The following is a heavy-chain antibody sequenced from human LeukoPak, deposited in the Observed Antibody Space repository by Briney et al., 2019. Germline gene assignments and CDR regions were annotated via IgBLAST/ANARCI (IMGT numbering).Heavy chain of an antibody. D-gene: IGHD2-15*01. CDR1: GFTFSSYS. V-gene: IGHV3-21*01. CDR2: ISSSSSYI. Sequence: GGSLRLYCAASGFTFSSYSMNWLRQAPGKGLEWVSSISSSSSYIYYADSVKGRFTISRDNAKNSLYLQMNSLRAEDTAVYYCARGVVVAANGACWFDPWGQGTLVTVSS. CDR3: ARGVVVAANGACWFDP. J-gene: IGHJ5*02.